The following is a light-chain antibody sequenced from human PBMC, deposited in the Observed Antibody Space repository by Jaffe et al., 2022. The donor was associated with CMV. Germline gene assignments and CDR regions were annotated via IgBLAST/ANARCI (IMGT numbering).Light chain of an antibody. J-gene: IGLJ1*01. Sequence: QSVLTQPPSVSAAPGQRVTISCSGSTSILENNYVSWYQHFPGTAPKLLIYDNYKRPSGIPDRFSGSKSGTSATLDITGLQTGDEADYYCGSWDDILNTYVFGSGTKVAVL. CDR2: DNY. CDR1: TSILENNY. CDR3: GSWDDILNTYV. V-gene: IGLV1-51*01.